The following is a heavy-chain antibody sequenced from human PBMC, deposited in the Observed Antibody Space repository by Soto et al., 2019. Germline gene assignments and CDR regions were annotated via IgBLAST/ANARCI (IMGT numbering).Heavy chain of an antibody. V-gene: IGHV5-51*01. CDR3: ARVGSTSPL. Sequence: PGESLKISCKGSGFSFSSYWIAWVRQMPGKGLEWMGIIYPGDSNTRYSQPFQGQVTISADKSINTAYLQWSSLKASDTAMYYCARVGSTSPLWGQGTLVTVSS. CDR2: IYPGDSNT. D-gene: IGHD2-2*01. J-gene: IGHJ4*02. CDR1: GFSFSSYW.